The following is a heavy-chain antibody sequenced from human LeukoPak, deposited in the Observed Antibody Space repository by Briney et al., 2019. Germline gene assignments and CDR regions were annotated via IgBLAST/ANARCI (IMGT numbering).Heavy chain of an antibody. J-gene: IGHJ4*02. CDR2: ISSNGGST. Sequence: GGSLRLSCAASGFTFSRYAMHWVRQAPGKGLEYVSAISSNGGSTYYANSVKGRFTISRDNSKNTLYLQMGSLRAEDMAVYYCARDRERSDYDILTGYSDYWGQGTLVTVSS. V-gene: IGHV3-64*01. CDR1: GFTFSRYA. D-gene: IGHD3-9*01. CDR3: ARDRERSDYDILTGYSDY.